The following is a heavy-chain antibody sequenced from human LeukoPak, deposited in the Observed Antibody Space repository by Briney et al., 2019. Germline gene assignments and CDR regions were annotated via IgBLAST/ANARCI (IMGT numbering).Heavy chain of an antibody. J-gene: IGHJ4*02. CDR3: TAGVGHSDFDY. CDR2: VKSKSNGGTT. CDR1: GFTFSNAW. D-gene: IGHD2-8*01. V-gene: IGHV3-15*01. Sequence: GGSLRLSCAASGFTFSNAWMSWVRQAPGKGLEWVGRVKSKSNGGTTGYAAPVKGRFAISRDDSKNTYLQMNSLKSEDTAVYFCTAGVGHSDFDYWGQGTLVTVSS.